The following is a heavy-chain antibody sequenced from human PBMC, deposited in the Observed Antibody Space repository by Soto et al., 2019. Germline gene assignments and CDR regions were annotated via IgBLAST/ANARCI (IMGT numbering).Heavy chain of an antibody. D-gene: IGHD7-27*01. CDR1: GYTFTSYY. V-gene: IGHV1-46*03. CDR2: INPSGGST. Sequence: ASVKVSCKASGYTFTSYYMHWVRQAPGQGLEWMGIINPSGGSTSYAQKFQGRVTMTRDTSTSTVYMELSSLRSEDTAVYYCASSRSLGTLIRVDDAFDISGQGTMVTVSS. J-gene: IGHJ3*02. CDR3: ASSRSLGTLIRVDDAFDI.